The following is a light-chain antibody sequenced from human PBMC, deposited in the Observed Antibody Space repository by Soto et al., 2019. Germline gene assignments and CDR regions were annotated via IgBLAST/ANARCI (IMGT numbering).Light chain of an antibody. CDR3: QQYNSYV. V-gene: IGKV1-5*03. CDR1: QSIVNW. CDR2: KAS. J-gene: IGKJ3*01. Sequence: DVQMTQTPSGLSASVGARVILICRASQSIVNWLAWYQQKPGKAPKLLIYKASSLESGVPTRFSGSGSGTDFTLTISSLQPEDFATYYCQQYNSYVFGPGTKVDIK.